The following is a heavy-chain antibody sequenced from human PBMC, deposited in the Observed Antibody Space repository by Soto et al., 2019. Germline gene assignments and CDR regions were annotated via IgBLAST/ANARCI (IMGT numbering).Heavy chain of an antibody. Sequence: QVQLQESGPGLVKPSETLSLTCTVSGGSISSYSWSWIRQPPGKGLEWIGYIYYSGSTNYNPSLKSRVTISVDTSKNQFSLKLSSVTAADTAVYYCARLDFNSYFDYWGQGTLVTVSS. V-gene: IGHV4-59*08. CDR2: IYYSGST. CDR3: ARLDFNSYFDY. CDR1: GGSISSYS. J-gene: IGHJ4*02.